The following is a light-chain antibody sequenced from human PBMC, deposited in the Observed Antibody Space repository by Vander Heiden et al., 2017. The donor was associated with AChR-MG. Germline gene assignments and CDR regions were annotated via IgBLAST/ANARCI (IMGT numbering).Light chain of an antibody. CDR3: QSYDSRLAGCV. V-gene: IGLV1-40*01. CDR1: PPNLGAAYF. CDR2: DNN. J-gene: IGLJ1*01. Sequence: QSVLTQPPSVSGAPGQRVPISCTAHPPNLGAAYFHWYRQLPGRAPKVLIFDNNNRPSGVPDRFSGSKSDTSASLAIAGLQPEDEADYYCQSYDSRLAGCVFGTGTTVTVL.